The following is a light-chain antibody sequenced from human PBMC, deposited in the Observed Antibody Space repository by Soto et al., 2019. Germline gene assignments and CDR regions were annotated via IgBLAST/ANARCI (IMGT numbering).Light chain of an antibody. V-gene: IGLV2-14*01. CDR1: SSDVGGYNY. J-gene: IGLJ2*01. Sequence: QSALTQPASVSGSPGQSITISCTGTSSDVGGYNYVSWYQQHLGKAPKLMIYDVSNRPSGVSNRFSGSKSGDTASLTISGLQAEDEADYYCSSHTSSSTPVVFGGGTKLTVL. CDR3: SSHTSSSTPVV. CDR2: DVS.